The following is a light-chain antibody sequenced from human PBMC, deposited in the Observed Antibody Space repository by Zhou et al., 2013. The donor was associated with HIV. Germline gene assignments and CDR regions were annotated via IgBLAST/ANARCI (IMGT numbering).Light chain of an antibody. J-gene: IGKJ1*01. CDR1: QDISNY. CDR2: AAS. V-gene: IGKV1-17*01. CDR3: LQHRRYPRT. Sequence: DIQMTQSPSSLSASVGDRVTITCQASQDISNYLNWYQQKPGKAPKRLIYAASRLQSGVSSRFSGSGFGTDFTLTISSLQPEDFATYYCLQHRRYPRTFGQGTKVEI.